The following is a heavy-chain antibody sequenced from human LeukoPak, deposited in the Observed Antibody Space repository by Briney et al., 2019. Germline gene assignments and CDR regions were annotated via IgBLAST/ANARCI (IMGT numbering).Heavy chain of an antibody. CDR2: IYPGDSDT. D-gene: IGHD6-13*01. CDR3: ARRLIDRTSWSFDY. Sequence: GASLKISCKGSGYRFTNYWIGWVRQMPGKGLEWMGIIYPGDSDTRYSPPFQGQVTISADKSISTAYLQWSSLKASDTAMYYCARRLIDRTSWSFDYWGQGTLVTVSS. V-gene: IGHV5-51*01. CDR1: GYRFTNYW. J-gene: IGHJ4*02.